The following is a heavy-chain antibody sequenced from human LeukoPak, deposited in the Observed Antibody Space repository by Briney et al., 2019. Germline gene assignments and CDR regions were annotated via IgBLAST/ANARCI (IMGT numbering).Heavy chain of an antibody. CDR2: IYYSGST. D-gene: IGHD6-13*01. Sequence: PSETLPLTCTVSGGSISSSSYYWGWIRQPPGKGLEWIGSIYYSGSTYYNPSLKSRVTISVDTSKNQFSLKLSSVTAADTAVYYCARHGVGSSWSYYYYYMDVWGKGTTVTVSS. CDR1: GGSISSSSYY. J-gene: IGHJ6*03. V-gene: IGHV4-39*01. CDR3: ARHGVGSSWSYYYYYMDV.